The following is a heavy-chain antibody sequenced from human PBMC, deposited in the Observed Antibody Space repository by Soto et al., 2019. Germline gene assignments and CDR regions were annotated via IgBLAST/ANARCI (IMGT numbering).Heavy chain of an antibody. D-gene: IGHD2-15*01. CDR2: IYYSGST. Sequence: SETLSLTCTVSGGSISSGDYYWSWIRQPPGKGLEWIGYIYYSGSTYYNPSLKSRVTISVDTSKNQFSLKLSSVTAADTAVYYCASTWWTVGIDNWGQGTLVTVSS. CDR1: GGSISSGDYY. CDR3: ASTWWTVGIDN. V-gene: IGHV4-30-4*01. J-gene: IGHJ4*02.